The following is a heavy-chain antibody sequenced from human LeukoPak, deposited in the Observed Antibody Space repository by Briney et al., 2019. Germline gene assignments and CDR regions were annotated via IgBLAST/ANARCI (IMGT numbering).Heavy chain of an antibody. CDR1: GGSISGNY. V-gene: IGHV4-59*08. Sequence: SGTLSLTCTVSGGSISGNYWSWIRQPPGKGLEWIGYVYYSGSTNYNPSLKSRVTISVDTSKNQFSLKLNSVTAADTAVYYCARELNWGYLDYWGQGTLVTVSS. J-gene: IGHJ4*02. CDR2: VYYSGST. CDR3: ARELNWGYLDY. D-gene: IGHD3-16*01.